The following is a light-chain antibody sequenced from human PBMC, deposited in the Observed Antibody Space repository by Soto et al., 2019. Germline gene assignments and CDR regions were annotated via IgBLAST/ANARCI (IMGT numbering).Light chain of an antibody. CDR1: QYINTR. Sequence: EIVLTQSPATPSSFPGDRVTLSCRASQYINTRLAWYQHRPGQAPRLLIYQTSLRAAGIPARFSASGSGTDFTLTISSLQPDDFATYYCQQYNSYSWTFGQGTKVDIK. CDR2: QTS. V-gene: IGKV3D-15*01. CDR3: QQYNSYSWT. J-gene: IGKJ1*01.